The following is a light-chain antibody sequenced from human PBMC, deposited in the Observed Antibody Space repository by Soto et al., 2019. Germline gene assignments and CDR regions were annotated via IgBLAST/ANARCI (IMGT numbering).Light chain of an antibody. CDR3: SAYTISSPLDV. J-gene: IGLJ1*01. Sequence: QSALTQPASVSGSPGQSITISCTGTSSDVGGYNYVSWYQQYPGKAPKLMIYEVSNRPSGVSNRFSGSKSGNTASLTISGLQAEDEADYYCSAYTISSPLDVFGTVTKVTVL. CDR1: SSDVGGYNY. CDR2: EVS. V-gene: IGLV2-14*01.